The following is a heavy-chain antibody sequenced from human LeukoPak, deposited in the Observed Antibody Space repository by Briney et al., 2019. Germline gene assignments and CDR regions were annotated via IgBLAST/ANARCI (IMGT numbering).Heavy chain of an antibody. CDR3: AREGRQDYVYFDY. V-gene: IGHV4-59*11. J-gene: IGHJ4*02. CDR2: INYSGNT. CDR1: GGSISDHY. Sequence: PSETLSLTCTVSGGSISDHYWSWIRQPPGKGLEWIGYINYSGNTNYNPSLKSRVTISVDTSKNQFSLRLTSVTAADTAVFYCAREGRQDYVYFDYWGQGSLVTVSS. D-gene: IGHD4-17*01.